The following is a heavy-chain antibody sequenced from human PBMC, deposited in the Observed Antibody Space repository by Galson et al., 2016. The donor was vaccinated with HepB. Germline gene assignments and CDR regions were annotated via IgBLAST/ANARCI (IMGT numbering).Heavy chain of an antibody. CDR1: GFTFSSYA. Sequence: SLRLSCAGSGFTFSSYAVHWVRQAPGKGLEWVAVISYDSSSKYYADSVKGRFSISRDNSKDTLYLQMNSLRAEDTAVYYCAKQGVWGTYRYTDFDWGQGTLVTVSS. D-gene: IGHD3-16*02. CDR3: AKQGVWGTYRYTDFD. CDR2: ISYDSSSK. V-gene: IGHV3-30-3*02. J-gene: IGHJ4*02.